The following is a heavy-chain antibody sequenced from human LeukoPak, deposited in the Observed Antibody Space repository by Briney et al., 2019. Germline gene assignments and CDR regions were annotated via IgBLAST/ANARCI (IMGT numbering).Heavy chain of an antibody. CDR1: GGSISSGSYY. D-gene: IGHD4-11*01. CDR3: ARDAPSDYSNYGWFDP. CDR2: IYYSGST. V-gene: IGHV4-30-4*08. J-gene: IGHJ5*02. Sequence: SETLSLTCTVSGGSISSGSYYWSWIRQPAGKGLEWIGYIYYSGSTYYNPSLKSRVTISVDTSKNQFSLKLSSVTAADTAVYYCARDAPSDYSNYGWFDPWGQGTLVTVSS.